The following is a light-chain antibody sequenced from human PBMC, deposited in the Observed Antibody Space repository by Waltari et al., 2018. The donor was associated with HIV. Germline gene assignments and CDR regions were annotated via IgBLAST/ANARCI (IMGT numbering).Light chain of an antibody. CDR2: AAS. J-gene: IGKJ5*01. Sequence: DIQMTQSPSSLSASVGDRVTITCRASQSISSYLNWDQQKPGKAPKLLIYAASILQSVVPSRFSGSGSGTDFTRTISSLQPEDFATYYCQQSYSTPLITFGPGTRLEIK. V-gene: IGKV1-39*01. CDR1: QSISSY. CDR3: QQSYSTPLIT.